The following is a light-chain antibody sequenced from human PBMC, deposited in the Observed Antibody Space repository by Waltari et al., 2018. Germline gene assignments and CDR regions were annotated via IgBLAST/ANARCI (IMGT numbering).Light chain of an antibody. CDR2: VNSDGSH. CDR1: SGHSRNV. CDR3: QTGGHGTWV. V-gene: IGLV4-69*01. Sequence: QLVLTQSPSASASLGASVKLTCTLSSGHSRNVIPWHQQQPEKGPRYLMKVNSDGSHSKGDKIPDRFSGSSSGAERYLTISSLQSEDEADYYCQTGGHGTWVFGGGTKLTVL. J-gene: IGLJ3*02.